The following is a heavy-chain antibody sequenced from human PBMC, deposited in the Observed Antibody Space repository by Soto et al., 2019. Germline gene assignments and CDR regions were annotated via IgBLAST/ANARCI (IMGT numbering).Heavy chain of an antibody. CDR3: ERASVDTVYSSWRYEA. V-gene: IGHV4-34*01. CDR2: INHSGGT. D-gene: IGHD3-22*01. Sequence: SETLSLTCAVYGVSFSAYYWSWIRHPPWKGLEWIGEINHSGGTSYNPSLKSRVTISVDTSKSQFSLKLTSVTAADRAVYYCERASVDTVYSSWRYEAWGQGTPVTLSS. J-gene: IGHJ5*02. CDR1: GVSFSAYY.